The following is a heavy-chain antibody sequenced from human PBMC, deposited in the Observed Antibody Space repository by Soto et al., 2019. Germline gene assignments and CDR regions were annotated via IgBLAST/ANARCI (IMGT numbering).Heavy chain of an antibody. CDR1: GDSIYRSYW. V-gene: IGHV4-4*02. Sequence: QVQLLESGPGLVKPSGTLSLTCGVSGDSIYRSYWWSWVRLPPGKGPEWIGEIFHTGTTNYNPSRKSRLTMSLDKSKKEISLKLESVTAADTAVYFWARSARYGVVGDYWGQGTGVTVSS. J-gene: IGHJ4*02. CDR2: IFHTGTT. D-gene: IGHD2-15*01. CDR3: ARSARYGVVGDY.